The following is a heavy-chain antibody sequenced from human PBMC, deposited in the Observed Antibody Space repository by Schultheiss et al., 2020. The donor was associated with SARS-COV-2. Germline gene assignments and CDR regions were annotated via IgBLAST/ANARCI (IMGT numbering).Heavy chain of an antibody. J-gene: IGHJ6*04. D-gene: IGHD3-10*01. Sequence: GESLKISCAASGFTFSSYAMHWVRQAPGKGLEWVAVISYDGSNKYYSDFGKGRFTISRDNSKNTLYLEMSSLRPEDTAVYYCARDILGSGSYSIPFYYGMDVWGEGTTVTVSS. V-gene: IGHV3-30*04. CDR3: ARDILGSGSYSIPFYYGMDV. CDR2: ISYDGSNK. CDR1: GFTFSSYA.